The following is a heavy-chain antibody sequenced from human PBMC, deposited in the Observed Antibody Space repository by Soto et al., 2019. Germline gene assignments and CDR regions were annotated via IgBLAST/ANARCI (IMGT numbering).Heavy chain of an antibody. CDR1: GGALSSGGYF. J-gene: IGHJ5*02. CDR3: TREQSADNYFDP. D-gene: IGHD6-19*01. Sequence: SETLSLTCTVSGGALSSGGYFYTWVRQPPGKGLEWLGCIYYSGGTNYNPSLKSRVTISLDKSKSQFSLRLISVTAADTAVYYCTREQSADNYFDPWGQGTLVTVSS. V-gene: IGHV4-61*08. CDR2: IYYSGGT.